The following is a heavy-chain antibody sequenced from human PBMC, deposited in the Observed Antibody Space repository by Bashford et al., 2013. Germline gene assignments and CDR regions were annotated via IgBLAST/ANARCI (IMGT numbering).Heavy chain of an antibody. CDR2: IIPVFEIS. CDR3: AGGSYYDSSGYRNNLGY. CDR1: GGTFSSYA. J-gene: IGHJ4*02. Sequence: SVKVSCKASGGTFSSYAISWVRQAPGQGLEWMGAIIPVFEISTSAQKFQDRVTITADKSTSTAYMELSSLRSEDTAVYYCAGGSYYDSSGYRNNLGYWGQGTQVTVSS. V-gene: IGHV1-69*10. D-gene: IGHD3-22*01.